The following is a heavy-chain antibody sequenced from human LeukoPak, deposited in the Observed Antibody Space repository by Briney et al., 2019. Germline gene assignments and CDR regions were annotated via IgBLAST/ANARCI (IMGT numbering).Heavy chain of an antibody. CDR3: ARSGEQLVRTPYYFDY. V-gene: IGHV4-59*01. J-gene: IGHJ4*02. CDR1: GGSISSYY. D-gene: IGHD6-6*01. Sequence: SETLSLTCTASGGSISSYYWSWIRQPPGKGLEWIGYIYYSGSTNYNPSLKSRVTISVDTSKNQFSLKLSSVTAADTAVYYCARSGEQLVRTPYYFDYWGQGTLVTVSS. CDR2: IYYSGST.